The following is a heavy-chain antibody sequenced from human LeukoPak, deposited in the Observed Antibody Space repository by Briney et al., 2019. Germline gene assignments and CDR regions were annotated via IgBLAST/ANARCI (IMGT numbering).Heavy chain of an antibody. D-gene: IGHD3-9*01. Sequence: SETLSLTCTVSGGSISSYYWSWIRQPAGKGLEWIGRIYTSGTTHYNPSLKSRVTMSVDTSKNQFSLKLSSVTAADTAVYYCARLAGYYKHRGGRYFDYWGQGTLVTVSS. CDR3: ARLAGYYKHRGGRYFDY. CDR1: GGSISSYY. CDR2: IYTSGTT. J-gene: IGHJ4*02. V-gene: IGHV4-4*07.